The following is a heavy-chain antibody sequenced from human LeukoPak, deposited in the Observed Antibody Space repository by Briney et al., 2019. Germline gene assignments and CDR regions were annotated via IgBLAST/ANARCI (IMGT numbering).Heavy chain of an antibody. CDR3: ARGYSPDAFDI. J-gene: IGHJ3*02. V-gene: IGHV4-59*01. Sequence: PSETLSLTCTVSGGSTSSYYWSWIRQPPGKGLEWIGYIYYSGSTNYNPSLKSRVTISVDTSKNQFSLKLSSVTAADTAVYYCARGYSPDAFDIWGQGTMVTVSS. CDR2: IYYSGST. CDR1: GGSTSSYY. D-gene: IGHD2-15*01.